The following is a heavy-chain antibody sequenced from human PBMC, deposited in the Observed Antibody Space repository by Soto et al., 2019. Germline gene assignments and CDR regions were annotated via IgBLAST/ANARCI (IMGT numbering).Heavy chain of an antibody. CDR3: ARWAAIFGVVTLGMDV. D-gene: IGHD3-3*01. Sequence: PSETLSLTCTVSGGSVSSGSYYWSWIRQPPGEGLEWIGYIYYSGSTNYNPSLKSRVTISVDTSKNQFSLKLSSVTAADTAVYYCARWAAIFGVVTLGMDVWGQGTTVTVSS. J-gene: IGHJ6*02. V-gene: IGHV4-61*01. CDR1: GGSVSSGSYY. CDR2: IYYSGST.